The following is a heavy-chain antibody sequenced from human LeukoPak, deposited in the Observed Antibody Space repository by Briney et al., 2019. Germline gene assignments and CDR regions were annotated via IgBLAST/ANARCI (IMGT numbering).Heavy chain of an antibody. D-gene: IGHD3-22*01. J-gene: IGHJ6*02. CDR1: DGSFSSYY. V-gene: IGHV4-4*08. CDR3: ARDPYYDSSGYYSPEGMDV. CDR2: IYNSGST. Sequence: SETLSLTCTASDGSFSSYYLSWIRQPPGKGLEWIGYIYNSGSTKYNPSPKSRVTISLDTSKDQISLRVTSVTAADTAVYYCARDPYYDSSGYYSPEGMDVWGQGTTVTVSS.